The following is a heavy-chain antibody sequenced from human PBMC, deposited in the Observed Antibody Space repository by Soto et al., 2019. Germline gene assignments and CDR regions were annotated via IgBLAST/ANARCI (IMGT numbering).Heavy chain of an antibody. CDR3: ARDWNGMDV. Sequence: ASVKVSCKASGGTFSSYAISWVRQAPGQGLEWMGGIIPIFGTANYAQKFQGRVTMTRDTSTSTAYMELRSLRSDDTAVYYCARDWNGMDVWGQGTTVTVSS. CDR1: GGTFSSYA. V-gene: IGHV1-69*05. J-gene: IGHJ6*02. CDR2: IIPIFGTA. D-gene: IGHD3-3*01.